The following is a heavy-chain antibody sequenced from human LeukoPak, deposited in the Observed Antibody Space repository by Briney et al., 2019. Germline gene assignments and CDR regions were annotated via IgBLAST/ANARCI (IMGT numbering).Heavy chain of an antibody. V-gene: IGHV3-33*06. J-gene: IGHJ4*02. Sequence: GGSLRLSCAASGFTFSSYGMHWLRQAPGKGLEWVALIWYDGTNKYYADSVKGRFTISRDNSKNTLYLQMNSLRAEDTAVYYCAKDVVRGQGTLVTVSS. D-gene: IGHD2-21*01. CDR3: AKDVV. CDR2: IWYDGTNK. CDR1: GFTFSSYG.